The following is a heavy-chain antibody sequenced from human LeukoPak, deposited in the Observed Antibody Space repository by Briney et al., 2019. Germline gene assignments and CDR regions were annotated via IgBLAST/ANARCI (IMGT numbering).Heavy chain of an antibody. CDR3: ARRGFGENFDY. J-gene: IGHJ4*02. D-gene: IGHD3-10*01. CDR1: GGSISSYC. CDR2: IYYSGST. Sequence: SETLSLTCTVSGGSISSYCWSWIRQPPGKGLEWIGYIYYSGSTNYNPSLKSRVTISVDTSKNQFSLKLSSVTAADTAVYYCARRGFGENFDYWGQGTLVTVSS. V-gene: IGHV4-59*01.